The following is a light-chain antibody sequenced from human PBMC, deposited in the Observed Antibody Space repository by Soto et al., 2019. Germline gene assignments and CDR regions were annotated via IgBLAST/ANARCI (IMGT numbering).Light chain of an antibody. CDR3: GTWDNSLNAVI. V-gene: IGLV1-51*01. CDR2: DNN. CDR1: NSNIGRNY. J-gene: IGLJ2*01. Sequence: QSVLTQPPSVSAAPGQTVSISCSGTNSNIGRNYVSWYQHLPGTTPRLLIYDNNKRPSGIPDRFSGSKSGTLATLGITGLQTGDEADFYCGTWDNSLNAVIFGGGTKVTVL.